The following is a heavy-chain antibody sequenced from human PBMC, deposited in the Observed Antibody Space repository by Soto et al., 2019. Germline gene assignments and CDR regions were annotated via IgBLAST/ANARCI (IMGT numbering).Heavy chain of an antibody. J-gene: IGHJ1*01. V-gene: IGHV1-46*02. D-gene: IGHD3-9*01. CDR3: ARMTTLTGFERFQD. Sequence: QVQLVQSGGEVRKPGASVKLSCKASGYSFNDYYIHWVRHGPGQALEWLGMINSSGCSTTYAEWFQDGLTVTRDKSTRTVYMELSSLSSADTANYYCARMTTLTGFERFQDWGQGTLVSVSS. CDR1: GYSFNDYY. CDR2: INSSGCST.